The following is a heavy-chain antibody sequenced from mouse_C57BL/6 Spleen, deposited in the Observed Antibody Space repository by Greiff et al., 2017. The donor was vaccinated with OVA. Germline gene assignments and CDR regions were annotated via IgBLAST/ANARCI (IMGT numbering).Heavy chain of an antibody. CDR1: GFTFSSYA. D-gene: IGHD3-1*01. CDR2: ISDGGSYT. V-gene: IGHV5-4*03. CDR3: ARGGGSGYYFDY. Sequence: DVMLVESGGGLVKPGGSLKLSCAASGFTFSSYAMSWVRQTPEKRLEWVATISDGGSYTYYPDNVKGRFTISRDNAKNNLYLQMSHLKSEDTAMYYCARGGGSGYYFDYWGQGTTLTVSS. J-gene: IGHJ2*01.